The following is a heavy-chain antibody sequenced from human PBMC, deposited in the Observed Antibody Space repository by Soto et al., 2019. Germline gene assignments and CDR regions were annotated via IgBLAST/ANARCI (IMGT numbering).Heavy chain of an antibody. CDR3: AGGGTPIEY. V-gene: IGHV1-18*01. CDR2: ISAYNGNT. D-gene: IGHD3-16*01. J-gene: IGHJ4*02. Sequence: QVQLVQSGAEVKKPGASVKVSCKASGYTFTNFGISWVRQAPGQGLEWMGWISAYNGNTNYAQKFQGRVTMTTDTSTSTASMEVRRLRFPDAAVYYCAGGGTPIEYWGQGTLVTVSS. CDR1: GYTFTNFG.